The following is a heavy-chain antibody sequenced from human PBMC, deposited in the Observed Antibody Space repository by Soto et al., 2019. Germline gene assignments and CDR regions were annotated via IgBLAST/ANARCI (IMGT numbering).Heavy chain of an antibody. Sequence: QVQLVQSGAEVKKPGASVKVSCKASGYTFTSYAMHWVRQAPGQRHEWMGWINAGNGNTKYSQKFQGRVTITRDTAASTAYMELSSLRSEDTAVYYCAREGILTGYSDWVQGTLVTVSS. CDR3: AREGILTGYSD. CDR1: GYTFTSYA. CDR2: INAGNGNT. J-gene: IGHJ4*02. D-gene: IGHD3-9*01. V-gene: IGHV1-3*01.